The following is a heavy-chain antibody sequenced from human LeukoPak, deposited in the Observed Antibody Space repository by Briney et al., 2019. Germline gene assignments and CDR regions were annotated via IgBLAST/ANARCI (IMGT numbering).Heavy chain of an antibody. Sequence: GESLKISSKGSGYSFTSYWIGWVRPVAGKGLEWMGIVYPGDSDTRYSSSFQGQVTISADKSISTAYLQWRSLKASDTAMYYCARTYYDSSGLLFDYWGQGTLVTVSS. CDR3: ARTYYDSSGLLFDY. J-gene: IGHJ4*02. CDR1: GYSFTSYW. V-gene: IGHV5-51*01. D-gene: IGHD3-22*01. CDR2: VYPGDSDT.